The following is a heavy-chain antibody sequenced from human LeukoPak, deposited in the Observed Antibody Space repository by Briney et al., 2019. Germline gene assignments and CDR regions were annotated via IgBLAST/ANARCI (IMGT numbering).Heavy chain of an antibody. CDR2: IYYSGST. Sequence: SETLSLTCTVSGGSISSCSYYWGWIRQPPGKGLEWIGSIYYSGSTYYNPSLKSRVTISVDTSKNQFSLKLSSVTAADTAVYYCARQTVGATNNYPSYWYFDLWGRGTLVTVSS. J-gene: IGHJ2*01. CDR1: GGSISSCSYY. D-gene: IGHD1-26*01. V-gene: IGHV4-39*01. CDR3: ARQTVGATNNYPSYWYFDL.